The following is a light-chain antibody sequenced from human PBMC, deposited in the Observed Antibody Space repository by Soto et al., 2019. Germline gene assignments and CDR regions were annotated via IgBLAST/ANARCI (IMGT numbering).Light chain of an antibody. Sequence: DIQMTQSPSSLSASVGDRVTITCRASQTISTHLNWYQQKPGKAPKLLIYAASTLQSGVPSRFSGSGSGTDFTPTINSLQPEDFATYYCQQSLTIPYTFGQGTKLEIK. CDR3: QQSLTIPYT. J-gene: IGKJ2*01. V-gene: IGKV1-39*01. CDR1: QTISTH. CDR2: AAS.